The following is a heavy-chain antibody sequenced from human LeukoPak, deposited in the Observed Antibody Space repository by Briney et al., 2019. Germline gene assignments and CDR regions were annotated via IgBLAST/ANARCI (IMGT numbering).Heavy chain of an antibody. CDR1: GGSFSGYY. D-gene: IGHD3-10*01. Sequence: PSETLSLTCAVYGGSFSGYYWSWIRQPPGKGLEWIGEINHSGSTNYNPSLKSRVTISVDTSKNQFSLKLSSVTAADTAVYYCARHYYGYFDYWGQGTLVTVSS. J-gene: IGHJ4*02. CDR3: ARHYYGYFDY. CDR2: INHSGST. V-gene: IGHV4-34*01.